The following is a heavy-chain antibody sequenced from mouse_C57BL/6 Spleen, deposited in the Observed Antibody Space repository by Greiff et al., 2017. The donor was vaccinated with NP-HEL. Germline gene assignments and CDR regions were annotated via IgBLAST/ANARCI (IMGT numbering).Heavy chain of an antibody. CDR2: ISNGGGST. D-gene: IGHD4-1*01. V-gene: IGHV5-12*01. CDR3: ARPSNWDGYFDY. CDR1: GFTFSDYY. Sequence: EVNVVESGGGLVQPGGSLKLSCAASGFTFSDYYMYWVRQTPEKRLEWVAYISNGGGSTYYPDTVKGRFTISRDNAKNTLYLQMSRLKSEDTAMYYCARPSNWDGYFDYWGQGTTLTVSS. J-gene: IGHJ2*01.